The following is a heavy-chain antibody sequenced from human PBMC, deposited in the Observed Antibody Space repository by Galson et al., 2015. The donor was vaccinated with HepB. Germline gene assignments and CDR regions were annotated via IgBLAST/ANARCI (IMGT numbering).Heavy chain of an antibody. CDR2: IYWDDDK. Sequence: PALVKPTQTLTLTCTFSGFSLSTSGVGVGWIRQPPGKALEWLALIYWDDDKRYSPSLRSRLTITMDTSKNQVVLTMTNMNPVDTATYYCAHRGYSYRNFDYWGQGTLVTVSS. J-gene: IGHJ4*02. CDR3: AHRGYSYRNFDY. D-gene: IGHD5-18*01. V-gene: IGHV2-5*02. CDR1: GFSLSTSGVG.